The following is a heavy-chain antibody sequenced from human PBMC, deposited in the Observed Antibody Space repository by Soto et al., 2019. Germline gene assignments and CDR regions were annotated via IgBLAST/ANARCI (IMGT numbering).Heavy chain of an antibody. V-gene: IGHV1-46*01. J-gene: IGHJ6*02. CDR1: GYTFTSYY. D-gene: IGHD5-12*01. CDR3: ARDGVGNEMATIKNSYYYYGMDV. Sequence: ASVKVSCKASGYTFTSYYMHWVRQAPGQGLEWMGIINPSGGSTSYAQKFQGRVTMTRDTSTSTVYMELSSLRSEDTAVYYCARDGVGNEMATIKNSYYYYGMDVWGQGTTVTVSS. CDR2: INPSGGST.